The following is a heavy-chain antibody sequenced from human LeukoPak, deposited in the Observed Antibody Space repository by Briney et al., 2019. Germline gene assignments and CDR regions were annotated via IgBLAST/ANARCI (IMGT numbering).Heavy chain of an antibody. D-gene: IGHD3-9*01. CDR2: ISAYNGNT. V-gene: IGHV1-18*01. J-gene: IGHJ6*03. CDR1: GYTFTSYG. Sequence: ASVKVSCKASGYTFTSYGISWVRQAPGQGLEWMGWISAYNGNTNYAQKLQGRVTMTTDTSTSTAYMELRSLRSDDTAVYYCARDSRYYDILTGYLGAYYYYYMDVWGKGTTVTVSS. CDR3: ARDSRYYDILTGYLGAYYYYYMDV.